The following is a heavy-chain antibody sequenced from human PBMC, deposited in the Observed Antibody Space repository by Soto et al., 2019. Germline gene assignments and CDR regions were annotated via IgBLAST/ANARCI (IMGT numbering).Heavy chain of an antibody. V-gene: IGHV1-69*12. J-gene: IGHJ4*02. CDR3: ARDLGSGYDPGDY. D-gene: IGHD5-12*01. CDR2: IIPIFGTP. Sequence: QVQLVQSGAEVKKPGSSVKVSCKASGGTFGSYVFNWVRQAPGQGLEWMGGIIPIFGTPNYAQKFQGRVTMTADESTNTAYMELSSLRSEDTAVFYCARDLGSGYDPGDYWGQGALVTVSS. CDR1: GGTFGSYV.